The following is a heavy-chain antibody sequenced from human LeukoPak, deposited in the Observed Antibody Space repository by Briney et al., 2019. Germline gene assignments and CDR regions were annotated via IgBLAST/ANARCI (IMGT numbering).Heavy chain of an antibody. CDR2: INQDGSDK. J-gene: IGHJ4*02. D-gene: IGHD6-19*01. V-gene: IGHV3-7*01. CDR1: GFTFSNYW. Sequence: PGGSLRLSCAASGFTFSNYWLSWVRQAPGKGLEWVANINQDGSDKYYVDSVKGRFTISRDNAKNSLYLQMNSLRAEDTAVYYCARDFLLAPYDSGWYSDYWGQGTLVTVSS. CDR3: ARDFLLAPYDSGWYSDY.